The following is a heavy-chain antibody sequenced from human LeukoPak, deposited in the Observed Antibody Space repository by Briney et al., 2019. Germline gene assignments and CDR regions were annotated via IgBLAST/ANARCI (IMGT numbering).Heavy chain of an antibody. D-gene: IGHD6-19*01. J-gene: IGHJ1*01. CDR1: RFTFSSYW. Sequence: GGSLRLSCAASRFTFSSYWMSWVRQAPGKGLEWVANIKQDGSEKYYVDSVKGRFTISRDNAKNSLYLQMNSLRAEDTAVYYCARLMAGAVALFKHWGQGTLVTVSS. V-gene: IGHV3-7*01. CDR3: ARLMAGAVALFKH. CDR2: IKQDGSEK.